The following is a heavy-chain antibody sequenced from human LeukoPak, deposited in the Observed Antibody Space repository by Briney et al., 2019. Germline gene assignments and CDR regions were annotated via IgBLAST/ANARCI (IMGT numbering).Heavy chain of an antibody. CDR1: GFTLSTYE. J-gene: IGHJ6*02. CDR3: ATLSDRNFYYSYGLDV. D-gene: IGHD1-14*01. CDR2: IGRYGVTT. V-gene: IGHV3-48*03. Sequence: GALRLSCAASGFTLSTYEMNLVRQAPGKGLEWVAYIGRYGVTTYYADSVKGRFTISGDNAKNSLNLQMNSLRAEDTAVYYCATLSDRNFYYSYGLDVWGQGTTVTVS.